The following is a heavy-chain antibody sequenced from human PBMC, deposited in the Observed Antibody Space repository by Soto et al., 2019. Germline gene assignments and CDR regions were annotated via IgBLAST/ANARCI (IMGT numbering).Heavy chain of an antibody. D-gene: IGHD6-19*01. CDR1: GFXFNESA. CDR2: ISDTVAST. Sequence: GXPRLSCAGSGFXFNESARNWVRQSPGKGLEWVASISDTVASTWYSESLSVRLSISRDNSKNTLYLQMNSLRGADTAVYYCAKGRGSGWAWYFDNWGQGTLVT. J-gene: IGHJ4*02. CDR3: AKGRGSGWAWYFDN. V-gene: IGHV3-23*01.